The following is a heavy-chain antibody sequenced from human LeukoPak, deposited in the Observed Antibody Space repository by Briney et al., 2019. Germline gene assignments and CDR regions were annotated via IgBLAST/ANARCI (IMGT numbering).Heavy chain of an antibody. V-gene: IGHV3-21*01. CDR2: ISSTSSYI. Sequence: GGSLRLSCAASGFTFSSYGMNWVRQAPGKGLEWVSSISSTSSYIYYADSVKGRFTISRDNAKNSLYLQMNSLRAEDTAVYYCAREGDSFTTDYWGQGTLVTVSS. CDR1: GFTFSSYG. CDR3: AREGDSFTTDY. D-gene: IGHD1-1*01. J-gene: IGHJ4*02.